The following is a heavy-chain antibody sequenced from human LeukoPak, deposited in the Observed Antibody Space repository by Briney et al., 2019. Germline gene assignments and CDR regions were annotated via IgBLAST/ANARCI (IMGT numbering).Heavy chain of an antibody. J-gene: IGHJ4*02. V-gene: IGHV4-31*03. CDR1: GGSISSGGYY. CDR3: ARFTHTGRAFDY. CDR2: IYYSGST. D-gene: IGHD4-17*01. Sequence: SETLSLTCTVSGGSISSGGYYWSWIRQHPGKGLEWIVYIYYSGSTYYNPSLKSRVTISVDTSKNQFSLKLSSVTAADTAVYYCARFTHTGRAFDYWGQGTLVTVSS.